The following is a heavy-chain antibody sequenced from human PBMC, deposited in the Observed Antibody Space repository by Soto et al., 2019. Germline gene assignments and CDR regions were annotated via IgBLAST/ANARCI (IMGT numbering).Heavy chain of an antibody. J-gene: IGHJ6*02. D-gene: IGHD1-26*01. V-gene: IGHV1-2*04. Sequence: ASVKVSCKASGCTFTGYYMHWVRQAPGQGLEWMGWINPNSGGTNYAQKFQGWVTMTRDTSISTAYMELSRLRSDDTAVYYCASTTYYYYGMDVWRQGTTVTVSS. CDR2: INPNSGGT. CDR1: GCTFTGYY. CDR3: ASTTYYYYGMDV.